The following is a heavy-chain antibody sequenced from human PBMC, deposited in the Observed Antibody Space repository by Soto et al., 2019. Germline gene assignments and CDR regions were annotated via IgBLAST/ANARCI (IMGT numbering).Heavy chain of an antibody. D-gene: IGHD3-22*01. V-gene: IGHV3-33*01. Sequence: GGSLRLSCAASGFTFSSYGMHWVRQAPGKGLEWVAVIWYDGSNKYYADSVKGRFTISRDNSKNSLYLQMNSLRAEDTAVYYCARESSYYYDKWSQGTLVTVSS. CDR3: ARESSYYYDK. J-gene: IGHJ4*02. CDR2: IWYDGSNK. CDR1: GFTFSSYG.